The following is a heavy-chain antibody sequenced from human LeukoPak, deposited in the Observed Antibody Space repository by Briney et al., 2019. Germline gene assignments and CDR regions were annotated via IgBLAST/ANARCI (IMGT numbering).Heavy chain of an antibody. V-gene: IGHV3-48*03. D-gene: IGHD3-10*02. J-gene: IGHJ6*04. Sequence: GGSLRLSCAASGFTFSSYEMNWVRQAPGKGLEWVSYISSSGSTIYYADSVKGRFTVSRDNAKNSPYLQMNSLRAEDTAVYYCAELGITMIGGVWGKGTTVTISS. CDR3: AELGITMIGGV. CDR1: GFTFSSYE. CDR2: ISSSGSTI.